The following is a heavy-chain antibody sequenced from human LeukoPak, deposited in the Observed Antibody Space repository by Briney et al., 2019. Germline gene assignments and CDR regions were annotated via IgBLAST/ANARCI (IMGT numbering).Heavy chain of an antibody. Sequence: PGGSLRLSCAASGFTLSSYSMNWVRQAPGKGLEWVSSISSSSSYMYYADSVKGRFTISRDNAKNSLYLQMNSLRAEDTAVYYCARQLGGSSGYYFDYWGQGTLVTVSS. CDR3: ARQLGGSSGYYFDY. V-gene: IGHV3-21*01. J-gene: IGHJ4*02. CDR2: ISSSSSYM. D-gene: IGHD3-22*01. CDR1: GFTLSSYS.